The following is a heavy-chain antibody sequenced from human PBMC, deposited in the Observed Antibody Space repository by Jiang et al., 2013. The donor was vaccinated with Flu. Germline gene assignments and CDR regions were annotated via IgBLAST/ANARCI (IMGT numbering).Heavy chain of an antibody. J-gene: IGHJ3*01. D-gene: IGHD3-22*01. CDR2: IWYDGSNE. CDR3: ARGGHYSYNIRPFDAFDL. V-gene: IGHV3-33*01. Sequence: EWVAIIWYDGSNEFYADSVKGRFTISRDNSENTLYLQMNSLRADDTALYYCARGGHYSYNIRPFDAFDLWGQGTMVTVSS.